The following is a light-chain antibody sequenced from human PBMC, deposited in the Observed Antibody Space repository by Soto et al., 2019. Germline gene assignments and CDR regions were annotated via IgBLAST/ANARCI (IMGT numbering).Light chain of an antibody. CDR2: NAS. J-gene: IGKJ2*01. CDR1: QSISSW. Sequence: DIQMTQSPSTLSASVGDRVTITCRASQSISSWLAWFQQKTGKAPKLLIYNASSLESGVPSRFSGSGSGTEFTLTISSLQADDFATYYCQQYNSYPYTFGQGTKLEIK. V-gene: IGKV1-5*03. CDR3: QQYNSYPYT.